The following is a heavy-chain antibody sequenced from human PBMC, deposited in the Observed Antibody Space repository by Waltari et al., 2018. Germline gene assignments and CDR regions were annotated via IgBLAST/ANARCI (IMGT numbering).Heavy chain of an antibody. Sequence: QLQLQESGPGLVKPSGPLSLTCAVSGDPLSTTDWWSWVRQSPGKGLEWIGQVQRSGRTNYNPSFASRVTVSIDTSTNQFSLKVTSATAADTAVYFCARDRGRGIYLDSWGQGTLVTVSP. CDR1: GDPLSTTDW. J-gene: IGHJ4*02. D-gene: IGHD2-15*01. V-gene: IGHV4-4*02. CDR2: VQRSGRT. CDR3: ARDRGRGIYLDS.